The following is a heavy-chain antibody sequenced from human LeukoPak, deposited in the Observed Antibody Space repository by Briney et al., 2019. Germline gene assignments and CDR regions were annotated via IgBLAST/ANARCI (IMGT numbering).Heavy chain of an antibody. J-gene: IGHJ4*02. Sequence: GASLRLSCEASGFTFSSYALSWVRQAPGKELEWVSAISASGGSTYYADSVKGRFTISRDNSKNTLYLQMSSLRGEDTAVYYCAKAPAALIKGSFDYWGQGTLVTVSS. V-gene: IGHV3-23*01. CDR3: AKAPAALIKGSFDY. CDR2: ISASGGST. CDR1: GFTFSSYA. D-gene: IGHD2-2*01.